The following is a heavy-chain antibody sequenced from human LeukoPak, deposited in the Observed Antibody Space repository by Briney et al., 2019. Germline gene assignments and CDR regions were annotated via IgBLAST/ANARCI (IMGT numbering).Heavy chain of an antibody. CDR2: IYYSGST. V-gene: IGHV4-39*01. CDR3: ARHRMYYYDSSGRGVADAFDI. CDR1: GGSISSSSYY. J-gene: IGHJ3*02. Sequence: SETLSLTCTVSGGSISSSSYYWGWIRQPPGKGLEWIGSIYYSGSTYYNPSLKSRVTISVDTSKNQFSLKLSSVTAADTAVYYCARHRMYYYDSSGRGVADAFDIWGQGTMVTLSS. D-gene: IGHD3-22*01.